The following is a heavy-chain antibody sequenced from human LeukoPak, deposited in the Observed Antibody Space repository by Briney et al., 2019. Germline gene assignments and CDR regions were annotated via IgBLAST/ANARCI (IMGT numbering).Heavy chain of an antibody. J-gene: IGHJ4*02. CDR1: GGSISSGDYY. D-gene: IGHD3-3*01. CDR3: ARERDFWSESGYFDY. Sequence: SQTLSLTCTVSGGSISSGDYYWSWIRQPPGKGLERIGYIYYSGSTYYNPSLKSRVTISVDTSKNQFSLKLSSVTAADTAVYYCARERDFWSESGYFDYWGQGTLVTVSS. V-gene: IGHV4-30-4*01. CDR2: IYYSGST.